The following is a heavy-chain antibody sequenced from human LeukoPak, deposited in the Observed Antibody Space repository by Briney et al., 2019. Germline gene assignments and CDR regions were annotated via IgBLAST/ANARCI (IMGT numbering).Heavy chain of an antibody. V-gene: IGHV4-59*01. J-gene: IGHJ5*02. CDR1: SGSINTCY. CDR2: IYYSGST. CDR3: ARVSGYNYGSFDP. D-gene: IGHD5-18*01. Sequence: PSETLSLTCTVSSGSINTCYWSWIRQPPGKGLEWIGYIYYSGSTNYNPSLESRVTISVDTSKNQFSLRLSSVTAADTAVYYCARVSGYNYGSFDPWGQGTLVTVSS.